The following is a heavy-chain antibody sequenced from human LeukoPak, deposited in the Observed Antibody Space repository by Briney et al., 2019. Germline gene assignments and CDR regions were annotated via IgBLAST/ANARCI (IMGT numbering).Heavy chain of an antibody. CDR3: ASSSSSWSWFDP. V-gene: IGHV4-38-2*01. Sequence: PSETLSLTCAVSGYSISSGYYWGWIWQPPGKGLEWIGSIHHSGSTYYKPSLKSRVTISVDTSKNQFSLKVSSVTAADTAVFYCASSSSSWSWFDPWGQGTLVTVSS. CDR1: GYSISSGYY. D-gene: IGHD6-13*01. J-gene: IGHJ5*02. CDR2: IHHSGST.